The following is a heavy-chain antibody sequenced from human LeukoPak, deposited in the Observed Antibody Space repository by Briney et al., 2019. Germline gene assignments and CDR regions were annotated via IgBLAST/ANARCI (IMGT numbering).Heavy chain of an antibody. CDR3: AKAPRHDLAGFYFDY. D-gene: IGHD3-3*01. J-gene: IGHJ4*02. V-gene: IGHV3-23*01. CDR1: GFSFSSYA. Sequence: PGGSLRLSCAASGFSFSSYAVTWVRQAPGKGLEWVSGISGSGGSTWYADSVKVRFTISRANSKNMIYLQMSSLRAEDTALYYCAKAPRHDLAGFYFDYWGQGTLVTVSS. CDR2: ISGSGGST.